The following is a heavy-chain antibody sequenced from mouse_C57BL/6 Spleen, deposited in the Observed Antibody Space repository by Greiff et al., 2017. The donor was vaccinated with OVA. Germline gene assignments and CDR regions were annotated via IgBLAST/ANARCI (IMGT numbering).Heavy chain of an antibody. CDR1: GYSITSGYY. J-gene: IGHJ4*01. CDR3: ARGDSNPYAMDY. D-gene: IGHD2-5*01. V-gene: IGHV3-6*01. CDR2: ISYDGSN. Sequence: EVQLQESGPGLVKPSQSLSLTCSVTGYSITSGYYWNWIRQFPGNELEWMGYISYDGSNNYNPSLKNRISITRDTSKNQFFLKLNSVTTEDTATYYCARGDSNPYAMDYWGQGTSVTVSS.